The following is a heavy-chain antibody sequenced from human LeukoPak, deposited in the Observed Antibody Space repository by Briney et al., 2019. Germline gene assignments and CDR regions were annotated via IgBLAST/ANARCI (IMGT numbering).Heavy chain of an antibody. V-gene: IGHV3-23*01. CDR1: GFTFSEYA. J-gene: IGHJ3*01. Sequence: GGSLRLSCAASGFTFSEYALVWVRQAPGKGLEWVSASSSGGANTLYADAVKGRFTIARDNSKNTLYLQMDSLRAEDTAVYFCGRDPNGDYVGAFEFWGHGTMVTVSS. D-gene: IGHD4-17*01. CDR3: GRDPNGDYVGAFEF. CDR2: SSSGGANT.